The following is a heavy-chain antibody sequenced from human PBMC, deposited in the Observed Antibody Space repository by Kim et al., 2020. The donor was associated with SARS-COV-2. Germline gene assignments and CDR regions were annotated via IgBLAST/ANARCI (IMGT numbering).Heavy chain of an antibody. D-gene: IGHD1-1*01. CDR2: IIPVLGVT. CDR1: GGTSTSFRNFA. V-gene: IGHV1-69*04. CDR3: ARLDDHSHSGVG. Sequence: SVKVSCKASGGTSTSFRNFAVTWVRQAPGQGLEWVGRIIPVLGVTIYADKFLGRVTITADMSTNTAYMELSSLPSDDTAVYYCARLDDHSHSGVGWGQG. J-gene: IGHJ1*01.